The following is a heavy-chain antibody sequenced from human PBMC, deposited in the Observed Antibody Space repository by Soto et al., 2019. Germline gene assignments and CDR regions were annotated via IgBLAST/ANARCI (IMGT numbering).Heavy chain of an antibody. CDR2: ISGTGGTT. CDR3: AREEGDYGDYHDAFDI. D-gene: IGHD4-17*01. CDR1: GFTFSSYA. V-gene: IGHV3-23*01. J-gene: IGHJ3*02. Sequence: PGGSLRLSCAASGFTFSSYAMSWVRQAPGKGLEWVSAISGTGGTTYYADSVKGRFTISRDNSRNTLYLQMNSLRAEDTAVYYCAREEGDYGDYHDAFDIWGQGTMVTVSS.